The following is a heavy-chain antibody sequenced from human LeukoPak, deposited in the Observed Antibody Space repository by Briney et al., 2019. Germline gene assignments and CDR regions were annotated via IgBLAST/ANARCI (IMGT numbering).Heavy chain of an antibody. CDR2: ISYDGSNK. CDR3: ARSYDSSGYYYYFDY. D-gene: IGHD3-22*01. V-gene: IGHV3-30-3*01. Sequence: GGSLRLSCAASGFTFSSYAMHWVRQAPGKGLERVAVISYDGSNKYYADSVKGRFTISRDNSKNTLYLQMNSLRAEDTAVYYCARSYDSSGYYYYFDYWGQGTLVTVSS. J-gene: IGHJ4*02. CDR1: GFTFSSYA.